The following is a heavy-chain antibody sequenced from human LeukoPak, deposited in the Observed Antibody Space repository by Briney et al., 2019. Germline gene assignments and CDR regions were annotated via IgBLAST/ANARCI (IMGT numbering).Heavy chain of an antibody. V-gene: IGHV4-61*02. CDR3: ARDRNDFWSGYYRY. CDR1: GGSISSGSYY. D-gene: IGHD3-3*01. CDR2: IYTSGST. J-gene: IGHJ4*02. Sequence: PSETLPLTCTVSGGSISSGSYYWSWIRQPAGKGQEWTGRIYTSGSTNYNPSLKSRVTISVDTSKNQFSLKLSSVTAADTAVYYCARDRNDFWSGYYRYWGQGTLVTVSS.